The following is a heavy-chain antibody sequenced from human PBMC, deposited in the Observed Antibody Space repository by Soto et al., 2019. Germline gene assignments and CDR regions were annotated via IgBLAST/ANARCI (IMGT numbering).Heavy chain of an antibody. D-gene: IGHD1-1*01. CDR3: ARPQRTAGTDEFDV. CDR1: GYTFTRYW. CDR2: IYPGDSDT. Sequence: GESLKISCKGFGYTFTRYWIGWVRQMPGKGLDWMGIIYPGDSDTRYSPSFQGQVTISADKSTSTAYLQWSSLKASDTAMYYCARPQRTAGTDEFDVWAKGQWSPSPQ. V-gene: IGHV5-51*01. J-gene: IGHJ3*01.